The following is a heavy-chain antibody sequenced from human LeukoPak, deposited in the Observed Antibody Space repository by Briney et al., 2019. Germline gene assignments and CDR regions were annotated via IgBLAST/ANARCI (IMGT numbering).Heavy chain of an antibody. Sequence: GGSLTLSCAASGFTFSSYWRSWVRQAPGKGLEWVANIKQDGSEKYYVDSVKGRFTISRDNAKNSLYLQMNSLRAEDTAVYYCARPYGKLKYYFDYWGQGTLVTVSS. V-gene: IGHV3-7*01. CDR2: IKQDGSEK. D-gene: IGHD3-10*01. CDR3: ARPYGKLKYYFDY. CDR1: GFTFSSYW. J-gene: IGHJ4*02.